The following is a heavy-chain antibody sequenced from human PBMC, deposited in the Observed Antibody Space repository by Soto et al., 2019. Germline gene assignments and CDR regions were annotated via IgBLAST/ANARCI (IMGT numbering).Heavy chain of an antibody. J-gene: IGHJ5*02. V-gene: IGHV3-48*02. D-gene: IGHD2-2*01. CDR3: ARESAALNWFDP. Sequence: LRLSCAASGFTFSSYSMNWVRQAPGKGLEWVSYISSSSSTIYYADSVKGRFAISRDNAKNSLYLQMNSLRDEDTAVYYCARESAALNWFDPWGQGTLVTVSS. CDR1: GFTFSSYS. CDR2: ISSSSSTI.